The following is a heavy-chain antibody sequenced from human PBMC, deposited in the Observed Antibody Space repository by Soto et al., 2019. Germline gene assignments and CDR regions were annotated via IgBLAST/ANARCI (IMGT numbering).Heavy chain of an antibody. CDR1: AFTLSKFV. CDR2: TSNDGSKT. J-gene: IGHJ6*02. D-gene: IGHD1-1*01. Sequence: QVQLVESGGGVVQPGRSLRLSCAASAFTLSKFVMHWVRQAPGKGLEWVAVTSNDGSKTYNADPVKGRFTISRDNSKNPLYLQMNSLRTEVTAVYYCARGNMDVWGQGTTVTVSS. CDR3: ARGNMDV. V-gene: IGHV3-30-3*01.